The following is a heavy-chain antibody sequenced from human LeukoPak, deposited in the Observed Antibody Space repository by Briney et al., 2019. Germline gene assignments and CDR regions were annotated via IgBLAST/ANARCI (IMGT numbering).Heavy chain of an antibody. Sequence: PGRSPRLSCAASGFTFSSYGMHWVRQAPGKGLEWVAVIWYDGSNKYYADSVKGRFTISRDNSKNTLYLQMNSLRAEDTAVYYCARDLQSNGDYCFDYWGQGTLVTVSS. CDR3: ARDLQSNGDYCFDY. D-gene: IGHD4-17*01. CDR2: IWYDGSNK. CDR1: GFTFSSYG. J-gene: IGHJ4*02. V-gene: IGHV3-33*01.